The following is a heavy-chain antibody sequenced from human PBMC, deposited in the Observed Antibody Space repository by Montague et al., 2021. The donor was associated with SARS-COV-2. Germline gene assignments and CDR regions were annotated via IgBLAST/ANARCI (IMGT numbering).Heavy chain of an antibody. J-gene: IGHJ6*02. CDR2: IWYDGSNQ. Sequence: SRRLSWSASGFTFSSYDMHWVRQAPAKGLEWVAVIWYDGSNQYYGDSVKGRFTISRDNSKNTLYLQMNSLRAEDTAVYYCAREYSAPRWFGEYNRYGMDVWGQGTTVTVSS. CDR3: AREYSAPRWFGEYNRYGMDV. D-gene: IGHD3-10*01. V-gene: IGHV3-33*08. CDR1: GFTFSSYD.